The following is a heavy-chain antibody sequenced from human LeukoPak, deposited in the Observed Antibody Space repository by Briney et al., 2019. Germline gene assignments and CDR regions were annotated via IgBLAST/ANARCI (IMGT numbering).Heavy chain of an antibody. D-gene: IGHD5-24*01. V-gene: IGHV3-48*01. Sequence: PGGSLRLSCAASGFTFSSFSMNWVRQARWKGVEWVSYISSSSGTIYYTDSVKGRFTISRDNAKNSLYLQMNSLRAEDTAVYYCARDGLEDGYNLFDFWGQGTLVTVSS. CDR3: ARDGLEDGYNLFDF. J-gene: IGHJ4*02. CDR1: GFTFSSFS. CDR2: ISSSSGTI.